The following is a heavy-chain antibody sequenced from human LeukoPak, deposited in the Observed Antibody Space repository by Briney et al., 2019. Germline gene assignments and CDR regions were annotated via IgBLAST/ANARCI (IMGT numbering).Heavy chain of an antibody. J-gene: IGHJ4*02. D-gene: IGHD2-21*01. CDR2: IYTDGST. Sequence: SETLSLTCTVSGGSISNSFRSWIRQPAGKGLEWIGRIYTDGSTNSNPSLRSRLTMSLDTSKNQFSLKLTSVTAADTAVYFCARAPSGCGGTCAFDSWGQGTRVTVSS. CDR3: ARAPSGCGGTCAFDS. V-gene: IGHV4-4*07. CDR1: GGSISNSF.